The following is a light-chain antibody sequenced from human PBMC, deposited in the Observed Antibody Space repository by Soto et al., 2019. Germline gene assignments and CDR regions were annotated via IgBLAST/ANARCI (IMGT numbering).Light chain of an antibody. CDR2: GAY. CDR3: QQYHNWPIT. V-gene: IGKV3-20*01. Sequence: ETVLTQSPGTLSLSPGERAILSCRASQSVSSTYLAWYQQKPGQAHRLLIYGAYSRATGIPDRFSGSGSGTEFTLTISSLQSEDFAVYYCQQYHNWPITFGQGTRLENK. CDR1: QSVSSTY. J-gene: IGKJ5*01.